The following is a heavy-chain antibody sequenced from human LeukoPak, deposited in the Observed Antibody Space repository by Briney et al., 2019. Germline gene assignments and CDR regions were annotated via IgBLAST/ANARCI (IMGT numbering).Heavy chain of an antibody. J-gene: IGHJ4*02. CDR2: INHSGST. CDR1: GGSFSGYY. V-gene: IGHV4-34*01. CDR3: ARRDSNGYYYVAYYFDY. Sequence: ASETLSLTCAVYGGSFSGYYWSWIRQPPGKGLEWIGEINHSGSTNYNPSLKSRVTISVDTSKNQFSLKLSSVTAADTAVYYCARRDSNGYYYVAYYFDYWGQGTLVTVSS. D-gene: IGHD3-22*01.